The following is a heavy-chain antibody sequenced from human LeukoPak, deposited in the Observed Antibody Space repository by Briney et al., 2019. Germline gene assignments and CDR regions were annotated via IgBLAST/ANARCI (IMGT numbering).Heavy chain of an antibody. CDR1: GGSISSSSYY. J-gene: IGHJ4*02. Sequence: SETLSLTCTVSGGSISSSSYYWGWIRQPPGTGLEWIGSIYYSGSTYYNPSLKSRVTISVDTSENQFSLKLSSVTAADTAVYYCARDRLTPLYSSSWPPGLDYWGQGTLVTVSS. CDR2: IYYSGST. D-gene: IGHD6-13*01. CDR3: ARDRLTPLYSSSWPPGLDY. V-gene: IGHV4-39*02.